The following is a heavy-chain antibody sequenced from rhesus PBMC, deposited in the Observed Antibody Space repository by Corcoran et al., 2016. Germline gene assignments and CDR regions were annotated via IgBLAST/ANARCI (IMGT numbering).Heavy chain of an antibody. V-gene: IGHV4S10*01. CDR3: ARAPRTGYLLEF. J-gene: IGHJ1*01. Sequence: QVQLQESGPGGVKPSETLSLTCAVSGGSISDRYRWSWIRQPPGKGLEWIGYIYGSCTSTNYNPSLKSRVTISTDTSKNQFSLKLSSVTAADTVVYYCARAPRTGYLLEFWGQGALVTVSS. CDR1: GGSISDRYR. CDR2: IYGSCTST. D-gene: IGHD2-39*01.